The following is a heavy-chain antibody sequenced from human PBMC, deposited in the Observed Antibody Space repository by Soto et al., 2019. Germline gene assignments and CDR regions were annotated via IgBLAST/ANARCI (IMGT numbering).Heavy chain of an antibody. D-gene: IGHD2-21*02. CDR2: IYYSGST. CDR3: ARHPSDFWFDP. CDR1: GGSINNYY. Sequence: SETLSLTCTVSGGSINNYYWSWIRQPPGKGLEWIGSIYYSGSTYYNPPLKSRVTVSVDTSKNQFSLKLSSVTAADTAVYYCARHPSDFWFDPWGQGTLVTVSS. J-gene: IGHJ5*02. V-gene: IGHV4-59*05.